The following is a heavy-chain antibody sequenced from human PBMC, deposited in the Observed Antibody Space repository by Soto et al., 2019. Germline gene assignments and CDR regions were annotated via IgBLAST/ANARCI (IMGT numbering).Heavy chain of an antibody. CDR2: VYFSGAT. CDR3: ARVRRSGWYLDY. Sequence: QLQLQESGPGLVKTSETLSLTCIVSGYSISSSSYYWGWLRQPPGKGLEGMVSVYFSGATNYNSALKSRVTISVDTSRNQFSLKLSSVTAADTAVYYCARVRRSGWYLDYWGQGTLVTVSS. J-gene: IGHJ4*02. D-gene: IGHD6-19*01. CDR1: GYSISSSSYY. V-gene: IGHV4-39*01.